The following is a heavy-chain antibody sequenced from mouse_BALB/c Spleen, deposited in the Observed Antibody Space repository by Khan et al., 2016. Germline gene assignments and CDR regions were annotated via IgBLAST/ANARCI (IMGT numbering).Heavy chain of an antibody. CDR2: IDPENGNT. V-gene: IGHV14-1*02. D-gene: IGHD2-1*01. Sequence: VQLQQPGTELVRPGASVKLSCKASGFNIKDNFMNWVRQRPEQGLECIGWIDPENGNTIYAPKFQGKASITADTSSNTAYLQLSSLTSEDTAVYYGARGDYGNYAAYWGQGALVTVSA. CDR3: ARGDYGNYAAY. CDR1: GFNIKDNF. J-gene: IGHJ3*01.